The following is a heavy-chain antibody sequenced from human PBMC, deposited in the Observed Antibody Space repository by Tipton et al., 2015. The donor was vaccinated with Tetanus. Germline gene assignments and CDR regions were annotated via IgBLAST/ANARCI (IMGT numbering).Heavy chain of an antibody. CDR2: IIPIYGSV. Sequence: QSGAEVKKPGSSVKISCEISEGTHYISWVRQAPGQGLEWMGGIIPIYGSVEYAQRFQGRLTLTADRSTSTLYMELTSLTSEDTAVYYCAQNSKGDYYYYYGLDVWGQGTTVTVSS. V-gene: IGHV1-69*06. J-gene: IGHJ6*02. D-gene: IGHD2-21*02. CDR1: EGTHY. CDR3: AQNSKGDYYYYYGLDV.